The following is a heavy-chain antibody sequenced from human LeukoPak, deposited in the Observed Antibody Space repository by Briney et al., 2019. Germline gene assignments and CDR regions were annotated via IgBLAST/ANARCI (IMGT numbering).Heavy chain of an antibody. CDR3: ARVNPTYYDFWSGYDGWFDP. Sequence: SETLSLTCTVSGGSISCHYWSWIRQPPGKGLEWIGYIYYSGSTNYNPSLKSRVTISVDTSKNQFSLKLSSVTAADTAVYYCARVNPTYYDFWSGYDGWFDPWGQGTLVTVSS. D-gene: IGHD3-3*01. V-gene: IGHV4-59*11. CDR2: IYYSGST. J-gene: IGHJ5*02. CDR1: GGSISCHY.